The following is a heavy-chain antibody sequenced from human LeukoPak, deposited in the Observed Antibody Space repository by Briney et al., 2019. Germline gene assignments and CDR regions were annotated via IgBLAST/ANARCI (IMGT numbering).Heavy chain of an antibody. CDR2: ISYDGSNK. Sequence: GRSLRPSCAASGFTFSSYGMHWVRQAPGKGLEWVAVISYDGSNKYYADSVKGRFTISRDNSKNTLYLQMNRLRAEDTAVYYCAKSHYRGFGELFSNFDYWGQGTLVTVSS. CDR1: GFTFSSYG. CDR3: AKSHYRGFGELFSNFDY. J-gene: IGHJ4*02. V-gene: IGHV3-30*18. D-gene: IGHD3-10*01.